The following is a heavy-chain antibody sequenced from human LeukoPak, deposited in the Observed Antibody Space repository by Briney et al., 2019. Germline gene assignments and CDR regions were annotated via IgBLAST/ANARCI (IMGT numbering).Heavy chain of an antibody. D-gene: IGHD2-8*01. CDR3: ARLNRGYCTNGVCSGRYYYGMDV. Sequence: SETLSLTCTVSGGSISGYYYNRIRQPPGKGLEWIGYIYYSGSTNYNPSLKSRVTISLDTYKNQFSLKLSSVTAADTAVYYCARLNRGYCTNGVCSGRYYYGMDVWGQGTTVTVSS. V-gene: IGHV4-59*12. J-gene: IGHJ6*02. CDR1: GGSISGYY. CDR2: IYYSGST.